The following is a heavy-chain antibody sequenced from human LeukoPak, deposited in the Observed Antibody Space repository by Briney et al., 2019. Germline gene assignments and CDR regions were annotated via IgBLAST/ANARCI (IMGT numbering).Heavy chain of an antibody. CDR3: ARVGGNYYDSSGYYVLAYYFDY. D-gene: IGHD3-22*01. CDR1: GGTFSSYA. CDR2: IIPIFGTA. V-gene: IGHV1-69*13. J-gene: IGHJ4*02. Sequence: SVKVSCKASGGTFSSYAISWVRQAPGQGLEWMGGIIPIFGTANYAQKFQGRVTITADESTSTAHMELSSLRSEDTAVYYCARVGGNYYDSSGYYVLAYYFDYWGQGTLVTVSS.